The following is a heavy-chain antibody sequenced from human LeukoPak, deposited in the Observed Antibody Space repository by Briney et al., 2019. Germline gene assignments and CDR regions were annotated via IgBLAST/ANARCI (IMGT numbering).Heavy chain of an antibody. CDR2: ISSSGSTI. J-gene: IGHJ4*02. Sequence: PGGSLRLSCAASGFTFSSYEMNWVRQAPGKGLEWVSYISSSGSTIYYADSVKGRFTISRDNSKNTLYLQMNSLRAEDTAVYYCAKGTGGSSGYPYYFDYWGQGTLVTVSS. CDR3: AKGTGGSSGYPYYFDY. CDR1: GFTFSSYE. D-gene: IGHD3-22*01. V-gene: IGHV3-48*03.